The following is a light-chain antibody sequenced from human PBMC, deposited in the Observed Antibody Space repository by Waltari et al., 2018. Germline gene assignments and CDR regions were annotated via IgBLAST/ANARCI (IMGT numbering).Light chain of an antibody. CDR3: HQYNDWPWT. V-gene: IGKV3-15*01. J-gene: IGKJ1*01. Sequence: EIVITQSPVTLSVSPGERATLSCRASQSVRSKLVWYQQKPGQAPRLLIYAASSRDTGIPARFSGSGSGTEFTLTISSLQSEDSAVYYCHQYNDWPWTVGQGTRVEIK. CDR2: AAS. CDR1: QSVRSK.